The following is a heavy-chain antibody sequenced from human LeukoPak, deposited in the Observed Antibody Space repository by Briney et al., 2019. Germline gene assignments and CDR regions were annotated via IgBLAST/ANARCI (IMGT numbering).Heavy chain of an antibody. CDR3: ARQGRLLLQYYFDY. Sequence: PSETLSLTCTVSGGSISSSSYYWGWLRQPPGKGLEWIGSVYYSGSTYYNPSLKSRVTISVDTSKNQFSLKLSSVTAADTAVYYCARQGRLLLQYYFDYWGQGTLVTVSS. CDR2: VYYSGST. CDR1: GGSISSSSYY. V-gene: IGHV4-39*01. D-gene: IGHD3-22*01. J-gene: IGHJ4*02.